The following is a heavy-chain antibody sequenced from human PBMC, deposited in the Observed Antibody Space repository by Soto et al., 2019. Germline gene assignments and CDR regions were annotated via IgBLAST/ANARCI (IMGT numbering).Heavy chain of an antibody. D-gene: IGHD3-22*01. CDR3: VRVLDSSWYADL. J-gene: IGHJ2*01. CDR2: IFYTGVT. CDR1: GGSVSNASFY. Sequence: QVQLQESGPGLVKPSETLSLTCSVSGGSVSNASFYWTWIRQAPGAGLEYIGYIFYTGVTNYNPSLSSRVTISLDTSNNHFSRKLNSMTAADTAVYYCVRVLDSSWYADLWGRGTLVTVSS. V-gene: IGHV4-61*03.